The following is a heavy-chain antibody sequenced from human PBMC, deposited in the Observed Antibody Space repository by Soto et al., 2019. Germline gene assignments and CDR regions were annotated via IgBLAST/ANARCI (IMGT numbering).Heavy chain of an antibody. CDR2: INHSGST. Sequence: SETLSLTCAVYGGSFSGYYWIWIRQPPGKGLEWIGEINHSGSTNYNPSLKSRVTISVDTSKNQFSLKLSSVTAADTAVYYCASSSGYSGPLHYYYYMDVWGKGTTVTVSS. CDR1: GGSFSGYY. CDR3: ASSSGYSGPLHYYYYMDV. V-gene: IGHV4-34*01. D-gene: IGHD5-12*01. J-gene: IGHJ6*03.